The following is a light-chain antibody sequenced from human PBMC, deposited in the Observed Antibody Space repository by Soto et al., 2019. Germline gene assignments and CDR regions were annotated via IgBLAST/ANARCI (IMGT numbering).Light chain of an antibody. CDR2: EVF. J-gene: IGLJ1*01. Sequence: QSVLTQPASVSGSPGQSITIPCTGTNSDVGAYNYVSWYQHHPGKAPKLMIYEVFTRSSGVSSRFSGSKSGSTASLTISGLQAEDVADYYCTSYTTTNPLHFFGTGTKLTVL. CDR3: TSYTTTNPLHF. V-gene: IGLV2-14*01. CDR1: NSDVGAYNY.